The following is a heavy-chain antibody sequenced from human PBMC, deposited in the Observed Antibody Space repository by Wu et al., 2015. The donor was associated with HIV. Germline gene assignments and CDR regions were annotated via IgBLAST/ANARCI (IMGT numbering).Heavy chain of an antibody. D-gene: IGHD2-15*01. Sequence: QVQLAQSRAEMKRPGASVKVSCKASGYTFVNYGVTWVRQAPGQSLQWIGWISIHKGNPSTNYAESFQDRLIVTTDTSTNTAYMELRSLTSDDTAVYYCARQPDLSTATLRMDVWAKGPRSPSP. J-gene: IGHJ6*02. CDR1: GYTFVNYG. CDR2: ISIHKGNPST. V-gene: IGHV1-18*01. CDR3: ARQPDLSTATLRMDV.